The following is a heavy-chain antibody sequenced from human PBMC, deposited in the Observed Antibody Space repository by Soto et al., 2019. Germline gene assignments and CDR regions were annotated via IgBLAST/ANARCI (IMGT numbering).Heavy chain of an antibody. CDR1: GFDFANYA. D-gene: IGHD2-2*01. V-gene: IGHV3-30-3*01. CDR2: ISYEGSTK. Sequence: QELLVESGGGVVQPGRSLRLSCAASGFDFANYAIHWVRQAPGKGLEWVAAISYEGSTKYYADSVKGRFSLSRDNSKNTLSLQMSSLRVDDTAVYYCARDLENDQGDYYFFGMDVWGQGTTVTVS. J-gene: IGHJ6*02. CDR3: ARDLENDQGDYYFFGMDV.